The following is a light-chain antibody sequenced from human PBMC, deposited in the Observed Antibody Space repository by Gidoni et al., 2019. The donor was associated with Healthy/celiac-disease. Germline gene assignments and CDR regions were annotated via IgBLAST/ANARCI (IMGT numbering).Light chain of an antibody. CDR3: QAWDSSTVV. Sequence: SYELTKSHAVSVSPGQTASITCTGDKLGNTYAYWYQQKPGQSPVLVIYQDRKRPSGIPERFSGSNSGNTATLTISGTQAVDEADYYCQAWDSSTVVFGGGTKLTVL. CDR2: QDR. V-gene: IGLV3-1*01. CDR1: KLGNTY. J-gene: IGLJ2*01.